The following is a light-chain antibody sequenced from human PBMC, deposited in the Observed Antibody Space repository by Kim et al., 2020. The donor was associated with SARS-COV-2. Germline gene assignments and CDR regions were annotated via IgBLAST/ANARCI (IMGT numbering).Light chain of an antibody. CDR2: FDS. CDR3: QVWDTSSDHHYV. Sequence: PGKTDKIAGVEKNIGRKSVHWDRQKTGQAPVVVMCFDSDRPSGIPERFSGSNSGNTATLTISGVEAGDEADYYCQVWDTSSDHHYVFGTGTKVTVL. CDR1: NIGRKS. J-gene: IGLJ1*01. V-gene: IGLV3-21*04.